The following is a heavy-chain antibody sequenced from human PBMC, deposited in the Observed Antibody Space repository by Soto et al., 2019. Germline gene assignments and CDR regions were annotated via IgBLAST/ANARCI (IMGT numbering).Heavy chain of an antibody. CDR1: GFTFSSSE. J-gene: IGHJ3*01. CDR2: IHPSGQPI. V-gene: IGHV3-48*03. CDR3: ARRASR. D-gene: IGHD1-26*01. Sequence: PGGSLRLSCAVSGFTFSSSEMYWVRQAPGKGLEWISYIHPSGQPIFYADSVKGRSTVSRDNANNSLFLQMNSLRAEDTAVYYCARRASRWGQGTMVTVSS.